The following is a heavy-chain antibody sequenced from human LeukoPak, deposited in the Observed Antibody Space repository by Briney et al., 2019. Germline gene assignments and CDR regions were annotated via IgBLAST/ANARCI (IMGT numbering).Heavy chain of an antibody. Sequence: SETLSLTCTVSGGSISSYYWSWIRQPAGKGLEWIGRIYTSGGTNYNPSLKSRVTMSVDTSKNQFSLKLSSVTAADTAVYYCARDFYDFWSGYYTEYYYYYMDVWGKGTTVTVSS. V-gene: IGHV4-4*07. D-gene: IGHD3-3*01. J-gene: IGHJ6*03. CDR2: IYTSGGT. CDR3: ARDFYDFWSGYYTEYYYYYMDV. CDR1: GGSISSYY.